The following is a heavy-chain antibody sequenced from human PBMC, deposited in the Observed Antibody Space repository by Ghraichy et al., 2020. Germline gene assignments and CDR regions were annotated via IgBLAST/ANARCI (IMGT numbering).Heavy chain of an antibody. CDR2: IVPTDVLV. D-gene: IGHD2/OR15-2a*01. Sequence: SVKVACKTSGATLSTAVITSVRQSPGLGHERVGWIVPTDVLVEYAQSLQDRVTITADKTTSTTYMELAGLRTEDTCMYYCARGPIVAFGEYWGQGTLITVSS. CDR1: GATLSTAV. CDR3: ARGPIVAFGEY. V-gene: IGHV1-69*10. J-gene: IGHJ4*02.